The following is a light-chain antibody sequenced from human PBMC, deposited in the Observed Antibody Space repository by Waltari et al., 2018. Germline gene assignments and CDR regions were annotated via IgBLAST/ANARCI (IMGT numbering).Light chain of an antibody. CDR2: DAS. CDR1: PSMINY. J-gene: IGKJ4*01. CDR3: QQRRNWPLT. V-gene: IGKV3-11*01. Sequence: SSPSMINYLAWYQQKPGQAPKLLIYDASNLATGIPTRFSGSEFGTDFTLTISSLEPEDFAIYYCQQRRNWPLTFGGGTKVEIK.